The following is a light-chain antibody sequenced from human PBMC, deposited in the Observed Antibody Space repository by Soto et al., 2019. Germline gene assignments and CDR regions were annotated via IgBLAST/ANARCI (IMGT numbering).Light chain of an antibody. V-gene: IGKV1-33*01. Sequence: DIQMTQSPSSLSASVGDRVTITCQASQDISNYLNWYQQKPGKAPKLLIYDASNLETGVPSRFSGSGSGTDFTFPIISLQPEDIATYYCQQYDNLPLPFGQGTKLEIK. J-gene: IGKJ2*01. CDR3: QQYDNLPLP. CDR2: DAS. CDR1: QDISNY.